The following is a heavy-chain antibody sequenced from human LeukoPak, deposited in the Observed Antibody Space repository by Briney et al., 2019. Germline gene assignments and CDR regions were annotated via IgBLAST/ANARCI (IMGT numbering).Heavy chain of an antibody. Sequence: SETLSLTCTVSGGFISSSSYYWGWIRQPPGKGLEWIGSIYYSGSTYYNPSLKSRVTISVDTSKNQFSLKLSSVTAADTAVYYCARHPYRFDPWGQGTLVTVSS. CDR1: GGFISSSSYY. CDR3: ARHPYRFDP. J-gene: IGHJ5*02. D-gene: IGHD2-2*01. CDR2: IYYSGST. V-gene: IGHV4-39*01.